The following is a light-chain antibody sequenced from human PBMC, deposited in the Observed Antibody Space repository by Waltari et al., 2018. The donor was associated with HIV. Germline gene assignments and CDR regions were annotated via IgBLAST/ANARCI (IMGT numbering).Light chain of an antibody. J-gene: IGLJ1*01. V-gene: IGLV4-69*02. Sequence: QVVLTQSPSASASLGASVKLTCTLSSGHSSYAIAWHQQQPEKCPRYLMKLKSDGSHTKGDGIPDRFSGSSSGAERYLTISSLQSEDEADYYCQTWDTGIRVFGFGTKVTVL. CDR2: LKSDGSH. CDR1: SGHSSYA. CDR3: QTWDTGIRV.